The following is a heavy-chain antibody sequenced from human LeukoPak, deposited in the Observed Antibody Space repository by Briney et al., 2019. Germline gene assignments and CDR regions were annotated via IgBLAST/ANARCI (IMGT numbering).Heavy chain of an antibody. D-gene: IGHD2-2*01. V-gene: IGHV4-4*07. J-gene: IGHJ4*02. CDR3: ARDVVAAVGSFDY. Sequence: SETLSLTCTVSGDSINSFYWSWIRQPAGKGLEWIGRIYTSGSTNYSPSLKSRVTMSVDTSKNQFSLKLSSVTAADTAVYYCARDVVAAVGSFDYWGQGTLVTVSS. CDR2: IYTSGST. CDR1: GDSINSFY.